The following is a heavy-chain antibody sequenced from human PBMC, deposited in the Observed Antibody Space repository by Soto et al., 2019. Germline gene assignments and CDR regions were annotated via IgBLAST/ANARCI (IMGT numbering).Heavy chain of an antibody. CDR1: GYSFTKFW. CDR3: ARPTTLTQIDF. V-gene: IGHV5-51*01. J-gene: IGHJ4*02. D-gene: IGHD3-16*01. CDR2: IYPGDSDT. Sequence: GESRKGSCKTSGYSFTKFWIGWVRQMPGKGLEWMGLIYPGDSDTRYSPSFQGQVAFSADTSTSTVYLQWSRLRASDTAIYYCARPTTLTQIDFWGQGTLVPVSS.